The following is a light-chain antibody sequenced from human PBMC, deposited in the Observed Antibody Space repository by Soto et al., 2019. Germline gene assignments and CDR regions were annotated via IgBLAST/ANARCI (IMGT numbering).Light chain of an antibody. CDR3: QQYSCVFRT. J-gene: IGKJ4*01. CDR1: QSVARC. CDR2: GVF. Sequence: RTQSPVTLSVYIRDRVTITCMASQSVARCLAWYQHEPGQAPMLLIYGVFTLESGVPSRFTGSGSWKEFTLTICFLHPYDLSHYYCQQYSCVFRTFGRVAKV. V-gene: IGKV1-5*01.